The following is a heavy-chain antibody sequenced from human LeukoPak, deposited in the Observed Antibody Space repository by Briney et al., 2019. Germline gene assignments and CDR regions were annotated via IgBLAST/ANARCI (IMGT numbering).Heavy chain of an antibody. Sequence: ASVKVSCKASGYTFTSYDINWVRQATGQGLEWMGWMNPNSGNTGYAQEFQGRVTMTRNTSISTAYMELSSLRSEDTAVYYCARVRGERLYYYYYYMDVWGKGTTVTVSS. CDR3: ARVRGERLYYYYYYMDV. V-gene: IGHV1-8*01. CDR1: GYTFTSYD. D-gene: IGHD3-10*01. J-gene: IGHJ6*03. CDR2: MNPNSGNT.